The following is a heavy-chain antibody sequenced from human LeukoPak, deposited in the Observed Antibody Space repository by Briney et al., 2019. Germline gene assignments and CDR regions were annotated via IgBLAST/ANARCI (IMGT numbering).Heavy chain of an antibody. CDR2: INPNSGGT. CDR1: GYTFTGYY. V-gene: IGHV1-2*02. Sequence: ASVKVSCKASGYTFTGYYMHWVRQAPGQGLEWMGWINPNSGGTNYAQKFQGRVTMTRDTSISTAYMELSSLRSEDTAVYYCATEAIFGVVIGYGMDVWGQGTTVTVSS. D-gene: IGHD3-3*01. J-gene: IGHJ6*02. CDR3: ATEAIFGVVIGYGMDV.